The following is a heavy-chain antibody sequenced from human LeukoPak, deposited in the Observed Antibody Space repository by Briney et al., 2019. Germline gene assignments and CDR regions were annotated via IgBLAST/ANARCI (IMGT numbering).Heavy chain of an antibody. J-gene: IGHJ4*02. CDR2: ISYEGSNK. D-gene: IGHD3-3*01. CDR3: ATDIRYLEWLFDF. Sequence: GRSLRLSCAASGFIFSSYGMHWVRQAPGKGLEWVAVISYEGSNKYYAASVKGRFTISRDNSKNTLYLQMNSLRAEDTAVYYCATDIRYLEWLFDFWGQGTLVTVSS. V-gene: IGHV3-30*03. CDR1: GFIFSSYG.